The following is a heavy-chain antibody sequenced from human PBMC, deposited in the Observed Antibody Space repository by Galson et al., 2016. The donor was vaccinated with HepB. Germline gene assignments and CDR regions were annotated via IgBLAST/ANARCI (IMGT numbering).Heavy chain of an antibody. CDR1: GFTFSAYG. J-gene: IGHJ6*02. CDR2: IWHDGSNK. D-gene: IGHD5-18*01. CDR3: ARAFRYGFVTHYYGMDV. Sequence: SLRLSCAASGFTFSAYGMHWVRQAPGKGLEWVAVIWHDGSNKYYADSVKGRFTISRDNSKNTLDLQMNSLRAEDTAVYYCARAFRYGFVTHYYGMDVWGQGTTVTVSS. V-gene: IGHV3-33*01.